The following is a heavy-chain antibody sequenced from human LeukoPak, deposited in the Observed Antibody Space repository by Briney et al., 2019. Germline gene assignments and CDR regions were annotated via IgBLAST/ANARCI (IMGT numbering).Heavy chain of an antibody. Sequence: PGXXLRLSCAASGFTFSDYYMSWIRQAPGKGLEWVSYISSSGSTIYYADSVKGRFTISRDNAKNSLYLQMNSLRAEDTAVYYCARDIPCSGGSCSFYWGQGTLVTVSS. J-gene: IGHJ4*02. CDR3: ARDIPCSGGSCSFY. CDR2: ISSSGSTI. D-gene: IGHD2-15*01. CDR1: GFTFSDYY. V-gene: IGHV3-11*04.